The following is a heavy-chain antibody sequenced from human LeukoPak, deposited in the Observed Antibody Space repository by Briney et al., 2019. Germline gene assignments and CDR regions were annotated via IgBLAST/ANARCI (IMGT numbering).Heavy chain of an antibody. CDR2: ISSSSSYI. V-gene: IGHV3-21*04. D-gene: IGHD3-22*01. J-gene: IGHJ6*02. Sequence: GGSLRLSCAASGFTFSSYSMNWVRQAPGKGLEWVSSISSSSSYIYYADSVKGRFTISRDNTKNSLYLQMNSLRAEDTAVYYCAKGGVVAPTYYYYYDMDVWGQGTTVTVSS. CDR3: AKGGVVAPTYYYYYDMDV. CDR1: GFTFSSYS.